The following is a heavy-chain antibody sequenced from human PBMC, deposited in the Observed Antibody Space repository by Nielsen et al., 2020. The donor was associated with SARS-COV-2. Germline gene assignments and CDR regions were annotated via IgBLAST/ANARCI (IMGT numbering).Heavy chain of an antibody. CDR3: TRQKELLLSSYFDY. CDR2: IRSKANSYAT. V-gene: IGHV3-73*01. Sequence: GESLKISCAASGFTFSGSAMHWVRQASGKGLEWVGRIRSKANSYATAYAASVKGRFTISRDDSKNTAYLQMNSLKTEDTAVYYCTRQKELLLSSYFDYWGQGTLVTVSS. J-gene: IGHJ4*02. D-gene: IGHD3-3*01. CDR1: GFTFSGSA.